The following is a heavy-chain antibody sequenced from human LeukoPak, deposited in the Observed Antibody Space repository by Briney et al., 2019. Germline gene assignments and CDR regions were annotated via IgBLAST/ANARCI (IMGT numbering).Heavy chain of an antibody. J-gene: IGHJ4*02. D-gene: IGHD3-9*01. V-gene: IGHV4-61*02. CDR1: GASISSGSYY. CDR3: ARSHYDILTGFDY. CDR2: IYTSGST. Sequence: SETLSLTCTVSGASISSGSYYWSWIRQPAGKGLEWIGRIYTSGSTYYNPSLKSRVTISVDTSKNQFSLKLSSVTAADTAVYYCARSHYDILTGFDYWGQGTLVTVSS.